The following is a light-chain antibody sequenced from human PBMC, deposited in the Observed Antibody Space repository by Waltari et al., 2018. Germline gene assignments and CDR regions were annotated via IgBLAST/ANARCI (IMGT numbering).Light chain of an antibody. CDR3: QAWDRDTYV. V-gene: IGLV3-1*01. CDR2: YDS. Sequence: SYDLTQPPSVSVSPGQTAITPCSGHKLGDKSGCWYQQKPGQSPVLIIYYDSKRPSGIPERFSGSNSGNTATLTISGTQAMDEADYYCQAWDRDTYVFGAGTKVTVL. CDR1: KLGDKS. J-gene: IGLJ1*01.